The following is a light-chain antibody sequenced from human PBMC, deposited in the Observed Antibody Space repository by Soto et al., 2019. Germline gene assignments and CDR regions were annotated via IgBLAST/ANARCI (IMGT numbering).Light chain of an antibody. CDR3: QQYGSSPRT. V-gene: IGKV3-20*01. Sequence: ETVLTQSPGTLSLSPGERATLSCRASQSVSANNLAWYQQKAGQAPRLLIYSASSRATGIPDRFSDSGSGTDFTLTISRLEPEDLAVYYCQQYGSSPRTFGRGTKVDIK. J-gene: IGKJ1*01. CDR1: QSVSANN. CDR2: SAS.